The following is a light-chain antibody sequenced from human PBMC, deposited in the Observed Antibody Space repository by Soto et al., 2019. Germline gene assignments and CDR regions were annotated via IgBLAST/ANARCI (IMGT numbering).Light chain of an antibody. CDR1: QSVSSN. V-gene: IGKV3-11*01. CDR3: QQRSNWPRT. Sequence: EIVLTQSPATLSLSPGERATLSCRASQSVSSNLAWYQQKPCQAPRLLIYGASTRATGIPARFSGSGSGTDFTLTISSLEPEDFAVYYCQQRSNWPRTFGQGTKVDI. CDR2: GAS. J-gene: IGKJ1*01.